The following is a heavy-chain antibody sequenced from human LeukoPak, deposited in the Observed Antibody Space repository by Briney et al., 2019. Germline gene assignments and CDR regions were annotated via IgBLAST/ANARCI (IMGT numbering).Heavy chain of an antibody. V-gene: IGHV3-33*01. J-gene: IGHJ4*02. CDR1: GFPFSTYG. CDR3: ARASGCYDY. CDR2: IWFDGSNK. Sequence: GGSLRLSCAASGFPFSTYGMHWVRQTPGKGLEWVAVIWFDGSNKYYADSVKGRFTISRDNSKNTMYLQMNRLRAEDTAVYYCARASGCYDYWGQGTLVTVSS. D-gene: IGHD1-26*01.